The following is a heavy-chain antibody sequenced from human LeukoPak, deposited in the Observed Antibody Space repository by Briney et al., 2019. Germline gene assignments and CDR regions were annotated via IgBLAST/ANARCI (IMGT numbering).Heavy chain of an antibody. D-gene: IGHD6-13*01. V-gene: IGHV1-2*02. J-gene: IGHJ6*02. CDR1: GYTFTGYY. Sequence: ASVKVSCKASGYTFTGYYMHWVRQAPGQGLEWMGWINPNSGGTNYAQKFQGRVTMTRDTSISTAYMELSRLRSDDTAVYYCARGPAAAGFYYYYYGMDAWGQGTTVTVSS. CDR2: INPNSGGT. CDR3: ARGPAAAGFYYYYYGMDA.